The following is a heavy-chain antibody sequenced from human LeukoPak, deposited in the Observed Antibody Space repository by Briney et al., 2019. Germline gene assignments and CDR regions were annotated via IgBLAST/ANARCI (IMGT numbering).Heavy chain of an antibody. CDR2: IIPIFGTA. J-gene: IGHJ4*02. Sequence: ASVKVSCKASGYTFTSYAISWVRQAPGQGLEWMGGIIPIFGTANYAQKFQGRVTITADESTSTAYMELSSLRSEDTAVYYCARDRHYYGSGSYYTSNFDYWGQGTLVTVSS. D-gene: IGHD3-10*01. CDR1: GYTFTSYA. CDR3: ARDRHYYGSGSYYTSNFDY. V-gene: IGHV1-69*13.